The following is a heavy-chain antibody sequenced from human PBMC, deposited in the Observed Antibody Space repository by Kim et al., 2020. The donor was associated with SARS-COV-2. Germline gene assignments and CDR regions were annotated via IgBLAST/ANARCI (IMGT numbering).Heavy chain of an antibody. J-gene: IGHJ4*02. Sequence: ASVKVSCKASGYTFTGYYIHWVRQAPGQGLEWMGWINPISGGTNYAQKFQGRVTMTSDTSITTANMELNRLTSDDTAVYFCARGDAGVSDYCGQGTLVTV. CDR3: ARGDAGVSDY. CDR1: GYTFTGYY. D-gene: IGHD2-8*01. V-gene: IGHV1-2*02. CDR2: INPISGGT.